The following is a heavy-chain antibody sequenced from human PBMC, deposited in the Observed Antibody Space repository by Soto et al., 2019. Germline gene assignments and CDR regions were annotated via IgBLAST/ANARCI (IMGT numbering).Heavy chain of an antibody. Sequence: VGSLRLSCAASGFIFSSYAMNWVRQAPGNGLEWVALISYDGSKKYYADSVKGRFTISRDNSRDTLYLQMNSLRAEDTAVYYCAREDHGGLLPGYYYYGMDVWGQGTTVTVSS. CDR2: ISYDGSKK. V-gene: IGHV3-30-3*01. D-gene: IGHD3-16*01. CDR1: GFIFSSYA. CDR3: AREDHGGLLPGYYYYGMDV. J-gene: IGHJ6*02.